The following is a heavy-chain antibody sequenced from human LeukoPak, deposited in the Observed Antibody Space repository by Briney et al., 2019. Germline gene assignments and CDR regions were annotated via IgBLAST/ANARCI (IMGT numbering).Heavy chain of an antibody. D-gene: IGHD3-3*01. CDR3: ARDEAIFGAGYYYGMDV. Sequence: SQTLSLTCIVSGGSISSGGHYWSWIRQHPGKGLEWIGYINYSGSTYYNPSLKSRVTISVDTSQNQFSLKLSSVTAADTAVYYCARDEAIFGAGYYYGMDVWGQGTTVTVSS. CDR1: GGSISSGGHY. J-gene: IGHJ6*02. CDR2: INYSGST. V-gene: IGHV4-31*03.